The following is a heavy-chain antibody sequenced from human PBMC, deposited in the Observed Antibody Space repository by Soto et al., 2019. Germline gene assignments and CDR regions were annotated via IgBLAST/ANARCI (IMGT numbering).Heavy chain of an antibody. CDR3: ASYSGSYFPVGHDR. D-gene: IGHD1-26*01. J-gene: IGHJ5*02. CDR1: GFTFSSYW. CDR2: IKQDGTEI. Sequence: GGSLRLSCVASGFTFSSYWMSWVRQAPGGGLEWVANIKQDGTEIHYVESVKGRFTIFRDNAKRSLYLQMNSLRAEDTAVYFCASYSGSYFPVGHDRWGQGTLVTVSS. V-gene: IGHV3-7*01.